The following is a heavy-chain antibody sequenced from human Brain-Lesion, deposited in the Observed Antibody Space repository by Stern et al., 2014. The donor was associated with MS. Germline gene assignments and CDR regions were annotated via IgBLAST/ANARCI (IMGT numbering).Heavy chain of an antibody. CDR3: ATLSPGAGGNYYRHFDY. CDR2: FDPADGET. D-gene: IGHD1-26*01. V-gene: IGHV1-24*01. J-gene: IGHJ4*02. Sequence: VQLVESGAEVKKPGASVKVSCKVSGYTLTELSMHWVRQAPRKGLERMGGFDPADGETIYAQKFQGRVTMTEDTSTDTAYMELSSLRSEDTAVYYCATLSPGAGGNYYRHFDYWGQGTLVTVSS. CDR1: GYTLTELS.